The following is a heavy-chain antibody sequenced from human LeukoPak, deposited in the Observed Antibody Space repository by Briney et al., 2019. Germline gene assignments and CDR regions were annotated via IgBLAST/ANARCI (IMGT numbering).Heavy chain of an antibody. V-gene: IGHV3-53*01. CDR2: IYSGGST. Sequence: PRGSLRLSCAAPGFTVSSNYMSSVRQAPGKGLEWVSVIYSGGSTFYADSVKGRFTLSRDNSKNTQYLQMNSLRAEDTAVYYCTRGGESFLGIAAAGRFDYWGQGTLVTVSS. CDR3: TRGGESFLGIAAAGRFDY. CDR1: GFTVSSNY. D-gene: IGHD6-13*01. J-gene: IGHJ4*02.